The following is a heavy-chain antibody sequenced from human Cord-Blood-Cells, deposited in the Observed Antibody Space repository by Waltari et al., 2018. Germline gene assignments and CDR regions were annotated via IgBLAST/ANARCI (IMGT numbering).Heavy chain of an antibody. D-gene: IGHD3-10*01. Sequence: QLQLQESGPGLVKPSETLSLTCTVSGGSIRSRSYSWGWIRQPPGKGLEWIGSIYYSGSTYYNPSLKSRVTISVDTSKNQFSLKLSSVTAADTAVYYCARDPGIDAFDIWGQGTMVTVSS. V-gene: IGHV4-39*07. CDR2: IYYSGST. CDR3: ARDPGIDAFDI. CDR1: GGSIRSRSYS. J-gene: IGHJ3*02.